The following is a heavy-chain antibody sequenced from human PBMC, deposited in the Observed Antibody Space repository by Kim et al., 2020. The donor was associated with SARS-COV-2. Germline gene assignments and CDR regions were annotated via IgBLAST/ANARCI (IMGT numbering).Heavy chain of an antibody. D-gene: IGHD3-22*01. CDR2: IYYSGST. CDR3: ARARITMIVVVTAFDY. Sequence: SETLSLTCTVSGVSISSGGYYWSWIRQHPGKGLEWIVYIYYSGSTYYNPSLESRVTISVDTSKNQFTLKLISVTAADTSVYYCARARITMIVVVTAFDYWGQGTLVTVS. V-gene: IGHV4-31*03. J-gene: IGHJ4*02. CDR1: GVSISSGGYY.